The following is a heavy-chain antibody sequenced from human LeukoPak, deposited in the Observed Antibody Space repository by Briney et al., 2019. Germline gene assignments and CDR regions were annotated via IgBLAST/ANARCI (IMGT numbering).Heavy chain of an antibody. V-gene: IGHV4-31*03. CDR3: ARDRSSWGLDC. D-gene: IGHD7-27*01. CDR2: IYYSGTT. CDR1: GGSISSGGYY. J-gene: IGHJ4*02. Sequence: PSETLSLTCTVSGGSISSGGYYWSWIRQHPGKGLEWIGYIYYSGTTYYNPSLKSRVTISVDTSMNQFSLKLTSLTAADTAVYYCARDRSSWGLDCWGQGTLVTVSS.